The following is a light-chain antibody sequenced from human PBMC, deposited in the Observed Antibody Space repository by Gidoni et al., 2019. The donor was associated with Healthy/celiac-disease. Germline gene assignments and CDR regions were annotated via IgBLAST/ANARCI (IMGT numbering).Light chain of an antibody. Sequence: EIVLTHSPGTLSLSPGERATLSCRASQSVSSSYLAWYQQKPGQAPRLLSYGASSRATGIPDRFSGSGSGTDFTLTISRLEPEDFAVYYCQQYGSSPLTFGGGTKVEIK. CDR2: GAS. CDR3: QQYGSSPLT. CDR1: QSVSSSY. J-gene: IGKJ4*01. V-gene: IGKV3-20*01.